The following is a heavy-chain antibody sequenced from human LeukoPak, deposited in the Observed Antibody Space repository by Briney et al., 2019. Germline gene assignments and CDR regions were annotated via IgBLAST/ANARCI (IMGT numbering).Heavy chain of an antibody. CDR3: AREKDTAMAYYYYYGMDV. D-gene: IGHD5-18*01. CDR2: ISSSSSYI. J-gene: IGHJ6*02. Sequence: GGSLRLSCAASGFTFSDYSMNWVRQAPGKGLEWVSSISSSSSYIYYADSVKGRFTISRDNAKNSLYLQMNSLRAEDTAVYYCAREKDTAMAYYYYYGMDVWGQGTTVTVSS. CDR1: GFTFSDYS. V-gene: IGHV3-21*01.